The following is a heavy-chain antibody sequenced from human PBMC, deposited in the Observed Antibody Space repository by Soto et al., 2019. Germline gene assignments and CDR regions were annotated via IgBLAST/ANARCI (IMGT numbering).Heavy chain of an antibody. V-gene: IGHV1-69*13. CDR1: GGTFSSYA. CDR2: FIPIFGTA. Sequence: ASVKVSCKASGGTFSSYAISWVRQAPGQGLEWMGGFIPIFGTANYAQKFQGRVTITADESTSTAYMELSSLRSEDTAVYYCAREGSGLVPAAKYYYYYYGMDVWGQGTTVTVSS. J-gene: IGHJ6*02. D-gene: IGHD2-2*01. CDR3: AREGSGLVPAAKYYYYYYGMDV.